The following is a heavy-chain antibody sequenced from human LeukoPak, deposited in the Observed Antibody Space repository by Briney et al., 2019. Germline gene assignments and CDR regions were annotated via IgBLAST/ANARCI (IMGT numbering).Heavy chain of an antibody. CDR1: GFTFSTYA. CDR3: ATPGGSGWHPLDY. V-gene: IGHV3-23*01. CDR2: ISGSGSTT. Sequence: GGSLRLSCAASGFTFSTYAMNWVRQAPGKGLEWVSGISGSGSTTYYADSVKGRFTISRDNSKNTLFLQMNSLRPEDTAVYYCATPGGSGWHPLDYWGQGTLVTVSS. D-gene: IGHD3-3*01. J-gene: IGHJ4*02.